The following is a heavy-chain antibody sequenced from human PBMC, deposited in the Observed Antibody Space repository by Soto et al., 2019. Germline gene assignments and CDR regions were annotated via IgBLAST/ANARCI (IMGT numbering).Heavy chain of an antibody. CDR3: ARGVSAAGFYYFDY. D-gene: IGHD6-13*01. J-gene: IGHJ4*02. CDR1: SGSISSGDYY. CDR2: IYYSGST. V-gene: IGHV4-30-4*01. Sequence: QVQLQESGPGLVKPSQTLSLTYTVSSGSISSGDYYWSWIRQPPGKGLEWIGYIYYSGSTYYNPSLKSRVTISVDTSKNQFSLKLSSVTAADTAVYYCARGVSAAGFYYFDYWGQGTLVTVSS.